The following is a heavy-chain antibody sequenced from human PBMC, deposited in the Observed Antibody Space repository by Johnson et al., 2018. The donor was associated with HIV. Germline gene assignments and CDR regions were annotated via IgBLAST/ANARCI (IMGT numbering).Heavy chain of an antibody. CDR2: ISWNSGSI. V-gene: IGHV3-9*01. CDR1: GFTFSSYA. J-gene: IGHJ3*02. CDR3: ARGVGGRTADAFDI. D-gene: IGHD3-16*01. Sequence: LLVESGGGLVQPGGSLRLSCAASGFTFSSYAMHWVRQAPGKGLEWVSGISWNSGSIGYADSVKGRFTISRDNAKNSLYLQMNSLRAEDTAVYYCARGVGGRTADAFDIWGQGTMVTVSS.